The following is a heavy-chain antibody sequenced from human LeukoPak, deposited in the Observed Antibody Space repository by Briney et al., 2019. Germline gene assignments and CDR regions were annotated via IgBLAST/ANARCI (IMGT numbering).Heavy chain of an antibody. J-gene: IGHJ6*02. D-gene: IGHD3-10*01. Sequence: SVKVSCKASGGSFSTYAISWVRQAPGQGLEWMGGIIPFFGTPSYAQKFHGRVTITADESTNTAYMEVSSLGSEDTALYYCARYKVPPHQDSSMVPGVYYYYGMDVWGLGTTVTVSS. V-gene: IGHV1-69*01. CDR2: IIPFFGTP. CDR1: GGSFSTYA. CDR3: ARYKVPPHQDSSMVPGVYYYYGMDV.